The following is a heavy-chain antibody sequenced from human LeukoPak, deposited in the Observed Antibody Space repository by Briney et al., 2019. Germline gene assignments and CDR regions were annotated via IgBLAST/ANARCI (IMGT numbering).Heavy chain of an antibody. D-gene: IGHD2-2*01. J-gene: IGHJ4*02. CDR2: MNPNSDNT. Sequence: ASVKVSCKASGYTFTSYDINWVRQAPGQGLEWMGWMNPNSDNTGYAQKFQGRVTMTRDTSTSTVYMELSSLRSEDTAVYYCAREKVVVPAAIGRGFPFDYWGQGTLVTVSS. CDR3: AREKVVVPAAIGRGFPFDY. CDR1: GYTFTSYD. V-gene: IGHV1-8*01.